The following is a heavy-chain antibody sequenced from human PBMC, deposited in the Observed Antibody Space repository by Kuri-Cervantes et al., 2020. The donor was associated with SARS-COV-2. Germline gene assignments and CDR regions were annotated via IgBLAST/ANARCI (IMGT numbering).Heavy chain of an antibody. CDR1: GFSLSNARMG. D-gene: IGHD5/OR15-5a*01. CDR2: IFSNDEK. CDR3: ARSRSTKVGRCYMDV. J-gene: IGHJ6*03. V-gene: IGHV2-26*01. Sequence: SGPTLVKPTQTLTLTCTVSGFSLSNARMGVSWIRQPPGKALEWLAHIFSNDEKSYSTSLKSRLTISKDTSKSQVVLTMTNMDPVDTATYYCARSRSTKVGRCYMDVWGKGTTVTVSS.